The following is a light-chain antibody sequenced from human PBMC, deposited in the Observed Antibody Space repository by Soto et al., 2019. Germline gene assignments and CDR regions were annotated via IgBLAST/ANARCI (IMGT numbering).Light chain of an antibody. CDR3: QQYGSSPTWT. CDR1: QSVSSTY. V-gene: IGKV3-20*01. Sequence: EIVVTQSPGTVSLSPGEGATLSCRASQSVSSTYLAWYQQKPGQAPRLLIYGASSRATGIPDRFSGSGSGTDFTLTISRLEPEDSAVYYCQQYGSSPTWTFGQGTKVDIK. J-gene: IGKJ1*01. CDR2: GAS.